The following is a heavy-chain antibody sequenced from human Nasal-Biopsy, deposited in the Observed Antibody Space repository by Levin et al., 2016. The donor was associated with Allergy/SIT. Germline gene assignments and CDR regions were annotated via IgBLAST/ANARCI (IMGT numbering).Heavy chain of an antibody. Sequence: SETLSLTCKVSGGSMSSGDAYWNWIRQHPGKGLEWMGNIHYSGITFYHPSLESRLTISVDTRKNEFSLSLTSVTAADTAVYYCARGPPVGATPNWFDSWGQGTLVTVSS. CDR1: GGSMSSGDAY. V-gene: IGHV4-31*03. CDR3: ARGPPVGATPNWFDS. CDR2: IHYSGIT. D-gene: IGHD1-26*01. J-gene: IGHJ5*01.